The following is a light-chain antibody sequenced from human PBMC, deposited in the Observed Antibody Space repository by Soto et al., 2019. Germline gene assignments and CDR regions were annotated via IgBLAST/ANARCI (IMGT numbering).Light chain of an antibody. V-gene: IGLV2-14*01. CDR1: SSDVGGYNY. Sequence: QYALTQPASVSGSPGQSITISCTGTSSDVGGYNYVSWYQQYPGKAPKLMIYDVSNRPSGVSNRFSGSKSGNTASLTISGLQAEDEADYYCSSYTSSITRVFGTGTKLTVL. J-gene: IGLJ1*01. CDR3: SSYTSSITRV. CDR2: DVS.